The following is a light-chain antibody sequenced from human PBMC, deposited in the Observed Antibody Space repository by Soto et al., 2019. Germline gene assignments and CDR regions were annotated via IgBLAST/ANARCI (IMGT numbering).Light chain of an antibody. J-gene: IGKJ4*01. V-gene: IGKV3-15*01. CDR3: QQYNQWPLT. CDR2: DAS. CDR1: QSVSSN. Sequence: EIVMTQSPASLSVSPGERATLSCRASQSVSSNFAWYQQKPGQAPRLLIYDASTRATGIPARFSGSGSGTDFILTISSLQSEDFAVYYCQQYNQWPLTFGGGNKVEIK.